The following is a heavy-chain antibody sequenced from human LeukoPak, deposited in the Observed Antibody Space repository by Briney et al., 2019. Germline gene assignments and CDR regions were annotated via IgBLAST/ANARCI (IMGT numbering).Heavy chain of an antibody. J-gene: IGHJ3*02. V-gene: IGHV4-31*03. Sequence: SQTLSLTCTVSGGSISGGDYYWTSIRQHPGKGLEWIGYIDYSGTTYNPSLKSRGTISIDTSKKQFSLKLSSVTAADTAVYSCARDVGGSYAADAFDIWGQGIMLIVSS. D-gene: IGHD1-26*01. CDR2: IDYSGTT. CDR1: GGSISGGDYY. CDR3: ARDVGGSYAADAFDI.